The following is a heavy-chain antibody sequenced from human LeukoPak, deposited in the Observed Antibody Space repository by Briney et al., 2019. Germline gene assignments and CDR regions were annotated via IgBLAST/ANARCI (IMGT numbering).Heavy chain of an antibody. CDR1: GYNFTGYY. Sequence: ASVKVSCKASGYNFTGYYMHWVRQATGQGLEWMGWINPNSDGTNYAQKFQRRVTMTRDTSISTAYMELSRLRSDYTAVYYCARRTHDSRYCSSTSCFTAPDYWGQGTLVTVSS. CDR2: INPNSDGT. J-gene: IGHJ4*02. V-gene: IGHV1-2*02. D-gene: IGHD2-2*02. CDR3: ARRTHDSRYCSSTSCFTAPDY.